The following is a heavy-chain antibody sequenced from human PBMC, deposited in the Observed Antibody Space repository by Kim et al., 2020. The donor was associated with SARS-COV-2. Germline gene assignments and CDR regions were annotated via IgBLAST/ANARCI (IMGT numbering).Heavy chain of an antibody. D-gene: IGHD6-19*01. CDR1: GFTFSSYA. CDR2: ISYDGSNK. V-gene: IGHV3-30-3*01. CDR3: ARDLREQWLVREVWFDP. J-gene: IGHJ5*02. Sequence: GGSLRLSCAASGFTFSSYAMHWVRQAPGKGLEWVAVISYDGSNKYYADSVKGRFTISRDNSKNTLYLQMNSLRAEDTAVYYCARDLREQWLVREVWFDPWGQGTLVTVSS.